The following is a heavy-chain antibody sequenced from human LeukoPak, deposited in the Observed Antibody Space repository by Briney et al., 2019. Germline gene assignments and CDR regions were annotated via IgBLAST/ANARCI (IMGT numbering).Heavy chain of an antibody. J-gene: IGHJ4*02. CDR1: GFTFSSYA. CDR3: AREGWNYLDY. Sequence: PGGSLRLSCAASGFTFSSYAMSWVRQAPGKGLEWVSSLSLSGDITYYSDSVSGRFTISRDNSKNTLYLQMNSLRADDTAVYYCAREGWNYLDYWGQGTLVTVSS. D-gene: IGHD1-7*01. V-gene: IGHV3-23*01. CDR2: LSLSGDIT.